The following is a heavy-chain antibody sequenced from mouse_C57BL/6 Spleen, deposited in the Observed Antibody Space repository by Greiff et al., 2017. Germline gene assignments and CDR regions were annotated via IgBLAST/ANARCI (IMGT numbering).Heavy chain of an antibody. J-gene: IGHJ4*01. V-gene: IGHV2-9-1*01. CDR1: GFSLTSSA. Sequence: VQLVESGPGLVAPSQSLSITCTVSGFSLTSSAISWVRQPPGKGLEWLGVIWTGGGTHYNSALKSRLSISKENSKSQVFLKMNMLQTDDTARYYCARKGGYYDAMDYWGQGTSVTVSS. CDR2: IWTGGGT. D-gene: IGHD2-2*01. CDR3: ARKGGYYDAMDY.